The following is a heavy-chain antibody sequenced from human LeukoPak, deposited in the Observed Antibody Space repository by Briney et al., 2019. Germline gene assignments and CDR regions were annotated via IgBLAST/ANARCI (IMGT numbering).Heavy chain of an antibody. CDR2: INHSGST. CDR1: GGSFSGYY. CDR3: ARALGYYYGMDV. V-gene: IGHV4-34*01. Sequence: KPSETLSLTCAVYGGSFSGYYWSWIRQPPGKGLEWIGEINHSGSTNYNPSLKSRVTISVDTSKNQFSLKLSSVTAADTAVYYCARALGYYYGMDVWGQGTTVTVSS. D-gene: IGHD3-3*02. J-gene: IGHJ6*02.